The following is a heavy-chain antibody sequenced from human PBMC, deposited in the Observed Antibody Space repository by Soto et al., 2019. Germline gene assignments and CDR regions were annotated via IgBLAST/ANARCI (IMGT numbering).Heavy chain of an antibody. CDR2: IGGSGTMT. CDR3: ATERPPRHEQHDY. D-gene: IGHD1-1*01. CDR1: GFSFGTLA. J-gene: IGHJ4*02. V-gene: IGHV3-23*01. Sequence: WGSLRLSCAASGFSFGTLAINCLRQAPGEGLEWVSSIGGSGTMTHYADSVKCRFTISRDNSKNMVYLQMNSLRAEDTAVYYCATERPPRHEQHDYWGQGTLVTVSS.